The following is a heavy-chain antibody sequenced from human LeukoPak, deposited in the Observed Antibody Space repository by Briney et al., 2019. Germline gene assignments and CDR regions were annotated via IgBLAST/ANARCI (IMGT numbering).Heavy chain of an antibody. CDR2: ISGSGGST. D-gene: IGHD5-18*01. CDR3: AKDCGYSYAYYFDY. CDR1: GNYW. Sequence: GGSLRLSCAASGNYWMHWVRQAPGKGLEWVSAISGSGGSTYYADSVKGRFTISRDNSKDTLYLQMNSLRAEDTAVYYCAKDCGYSYAYYFDYWGQGTLVTVSS. V-gene: IGHV3-23*01. J-gene: IGHJ4*02.